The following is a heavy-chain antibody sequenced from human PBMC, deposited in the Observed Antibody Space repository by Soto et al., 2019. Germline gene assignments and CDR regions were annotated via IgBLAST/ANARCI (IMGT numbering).Heavy chain of an antibody. J-gene: IGHJ4*02. V-gene: IGHV3-30*18. D-gene: IGHD6-13*01. CDR2: ISYDGSNK. Sequence: GGSLRLSCAASGFTFSSYGMHRVRQAPGKGLEWVAVISYDGSNKYYADSVKGRFTISRDNSKNTLSLQMNSLRAEDTAVYYCAKDHGSTSFDYWGQGTLVTVSS. CDR1: GFTFSSYG. CDR3: AKDHGSTSFDY.